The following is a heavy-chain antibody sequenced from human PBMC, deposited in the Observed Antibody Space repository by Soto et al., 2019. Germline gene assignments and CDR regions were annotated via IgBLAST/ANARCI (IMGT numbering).Heavy chain of an antibody. V-gene: IGHV4-34*01. Sequence: SETLSLTCGVYGGSFSEYYWSWIRQPPGKGLEWIAEINHSGSTYYNPSLKSRVTISVDTSKNQFSLKLSSVTGADTALYFCARGRIMAQSSLHFDYWGQGTLVTVSS. J-gene: IGHJ4*02. CDR1: GGSFSEYY. CDR2: INHSGST. CDR3: ARGRIMAQSSLHFDY. D-gene: IGHD2-8*01.